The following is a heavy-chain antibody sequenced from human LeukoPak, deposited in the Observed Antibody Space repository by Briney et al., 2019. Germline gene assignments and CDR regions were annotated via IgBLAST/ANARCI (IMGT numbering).Heavy chain of an antibody. Sequence: ASVKVSCKASGYTFTIYGISWVRQAPGQGREWMGWISAYNGNTNYAQKLQGRVTMTTDTSTSTAYMELRSLRSDDTAVYYCARVLGATSPYGMDVWGQGTTVTVSS. CDR1: GYTFTIYG. D-gene: IGHD1-26*01. J-gene: IGHJ6*02. CDR3: ARVLGATSPYGMDV. V-gene: IGHV1-18*01. CDR2: ISAYNGNT.